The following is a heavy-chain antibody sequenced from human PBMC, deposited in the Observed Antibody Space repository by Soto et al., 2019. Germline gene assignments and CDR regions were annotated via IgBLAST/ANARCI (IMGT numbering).Heavy chain of an antibody. CDR1: GSSITSSGYS. J-gene: IGHJ4*02. Sequence: QTLSHTFVFSGSSITSSGYSWSWIRQPPGKGLEWIGYIYHSGSTYYNPSLKSRVTISVDRSKNQFSLKLSSVTAADTAVYYCASSMVGAPRFDHWGQG. V-gene: IGHV4-30-2*01. D-gene: IGHD1-26*01. CDR2: IYHSGST. CDR3: ASSMVGAPRFDH.